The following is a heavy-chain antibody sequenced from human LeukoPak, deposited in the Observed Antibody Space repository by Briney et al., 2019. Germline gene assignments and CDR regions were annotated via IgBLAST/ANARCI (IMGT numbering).Heavy chain of an antibody. V-gene: IGHV1-3*01. CDR3: ARRELVGVVTLRNYYYGMDV. CDR1: GYTFTSYA. Sequence: GASVKVSCKASGYTFTSYAMHWVRQAPGQRLEWMGWINAGNGNTKYSQKFQGRVTITRDTSASTAYMELSSLRSEDTAVYYCARRELVGVVTLRNYYYGMDVWGQGPRSPSP. D-gene: IGHD3-3*01. CDR2: INAGNGNT. J-gene: IGHJ6*02.